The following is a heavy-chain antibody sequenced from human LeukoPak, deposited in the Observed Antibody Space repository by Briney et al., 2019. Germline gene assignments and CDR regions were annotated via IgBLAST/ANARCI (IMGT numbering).Heavy chain of an antibody. J-gene: IGHJ4*02. Sequence: PGGSLRLSCAASGFTFSDYWMNGVRQAPGKGLEWVANMKEDGSEKYCVDCVKGRFTISRDNAKNSLYLQMNSLRVEDTAVYYCARGPNYGSRSDYFDYWGQGTLVTVSS. D-gene: IGHD3-10*01. CDR3: ARGPNYGSRSDYFDY. CDR1: GFTFSDYW. V-gene: IGHV3-7*03. CDR2: MKEDGSEK.